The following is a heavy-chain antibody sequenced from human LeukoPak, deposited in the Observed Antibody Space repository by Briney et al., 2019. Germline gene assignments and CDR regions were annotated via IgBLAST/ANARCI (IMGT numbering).Heavy chain of an antibody. CDR3: ARDGSGWPYYFDY. CDR1: GGSFSGYY. Sequence: SETLSLTCAVYGGSFSGYYWSWIRQPPGKGLEWIGEINHSGSTNYNPSLKSRVTISVDTSKNQFSLKLSSVTAADTAVYYCARDGSGWPYYFDYWGQGTLVTVSS. CDR2: INHSGST. D-gene: IGHD6-19*01. V-gene: IGHV4-34*01. J-gene: IGHJ4*02.